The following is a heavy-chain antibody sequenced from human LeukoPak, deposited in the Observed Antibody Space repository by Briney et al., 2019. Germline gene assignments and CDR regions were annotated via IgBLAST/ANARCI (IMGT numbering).Heavy chain of an antibody. CDR3: QSRFLEWILDY. CDR2: IYDSGST. V-gene: IGHV4-39*01. J-gene: IGHJ4*02. D-gene: IGHD3-3*01. CDR1: GGSISSNNYF. Sequence: PSETLSLTCTVSGGSISSNNYFWGWIRQPPGKGLEWIGSIYDSGSTYYNPSLKSRVTISVDTSKNQFSLKLNSVTAADTAMYYCQSRFLEWILDYWGQGTLVTVSS.